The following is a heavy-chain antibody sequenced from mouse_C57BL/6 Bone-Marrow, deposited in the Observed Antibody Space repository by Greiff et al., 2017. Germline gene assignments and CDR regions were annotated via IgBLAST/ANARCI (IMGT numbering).Heavy chain of an antibody. V-gene: IGHV1-53*01. D-gene: IGHD2-1*01. CDR1: GYTFTSYW. J-gene: IGHJ4*01. CDR3: ARSRGNYAYCYAMDY. CDR2: INPSNGGT. Sequence: QVQLQQPGPELVKPGASVKLSCKASGYTFTSYWMNWVKQRPGQGLEWIGNINPSNGGTNYNEKFKSKATLTVDKSSSTAYMQLSSLTSEDSAVYYCARSRGNYAYCYAMDYWGQGTSVTVSS.